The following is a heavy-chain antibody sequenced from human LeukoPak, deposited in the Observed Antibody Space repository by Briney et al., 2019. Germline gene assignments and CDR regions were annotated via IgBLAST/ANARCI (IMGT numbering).Heavy chain of an antibody. Sequence: SETLSLTCTVSGGSISSGSYYWSWIRQPAGKGLEWIGRIYTSGSTNYNPSLKSRVTISVDTSKNQFSLKLGSVTAADTAVYYCASSPMIVVVINGCYFDYWGQGTLVTVSS. CDR3: ASSPMIVVVINGCYFDY. V-gene: IGHV4-61*02. CDR1: GGSISSGSYY. D-gene: IGHD3-22*01. J-gene: IGHJ4*02. CDR2: IYTSGST.